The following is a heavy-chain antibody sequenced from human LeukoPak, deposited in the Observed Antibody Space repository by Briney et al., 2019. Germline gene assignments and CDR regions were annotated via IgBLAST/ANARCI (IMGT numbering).Heavy chain of an antibody. Sequence: EPSDTLSLTCAVSGYSISSSNYWAWIRQPPGKGLEWIGHIYYSGSIYYNPSLKSRVTMSVDTSKNQFSPKLSSVTAVDTAVYYCARKATTGPTKAAFDIWGQGTMVTVSS. J-gene: IGHJ3*02. V-gene: IGHV4-28*05. D-gene: IGHD4-17*01. CDR3: ARKATTGPTKAAFDI. CDR1: GYSISSSNY. CDR2: IYYSGSI.